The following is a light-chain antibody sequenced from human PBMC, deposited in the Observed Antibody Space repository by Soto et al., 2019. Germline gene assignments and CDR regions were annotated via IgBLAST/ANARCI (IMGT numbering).Light chain of an antibody. CDR2: DAS. J-gene: IGKJ1*01. Sequence: DIQMTQSPSTLSASVGYRFTITCRASQSISSWLAWYQQKPGKAPNPLIYDASSLESGVPSRFGGSGSGTEFTLTISSLQPDDFATYYCQHYNSYSEAFGQGTTGDIK. CDR3: QHYNSYSEA. CDR1: QSISSW. V-gene: IGKV1-5*01.